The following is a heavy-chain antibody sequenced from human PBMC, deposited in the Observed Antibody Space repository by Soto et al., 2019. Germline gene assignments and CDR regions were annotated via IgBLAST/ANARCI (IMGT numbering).Heavy chain of an antibody. Sequence: ASVKVSCKASGYTFTRYDINWVRQASGQGLEWMGWMNPNSGNTGYAQKFQGRVTMTRNTSISTAYMELSSLRSEDTAVYYCASAYSSSWDRGKGWFDHWGQGTLLAVSS. J-gene: IGHJ5*02. CDR2: MNPNSGNT. V-gene: IGHV1-8*01. CDR1: GYTFTRYD. CDR3: ASAYSSSWDRGKGWFDH. D-gene: IGHD6-13*01.